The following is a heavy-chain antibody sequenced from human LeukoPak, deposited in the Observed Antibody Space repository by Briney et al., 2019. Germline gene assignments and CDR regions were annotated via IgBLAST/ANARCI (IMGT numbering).Heavy chain of an antibody. Sequence: SETLSLTCAVYGGSFSTYYWSWIRQSPGKRLEWIAEINHRGDTNYNPSVKSRVTISVDTSKNQFSLKVRSLTAADTAVYYCARGATISETGYFDFWGQGTLVTVSS. J-gene: IGHJ4*03. CDR2: INHRGDT. V-gene: IGHV4-34*01. CDR3: ARGATISETGYFDF. D-gene: IGHD1-1*01. CDR1: GGSFSTYY.